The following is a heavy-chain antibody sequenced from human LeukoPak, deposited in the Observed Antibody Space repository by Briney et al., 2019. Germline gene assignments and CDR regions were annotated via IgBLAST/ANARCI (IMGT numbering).Heavy chain of an antibody. D-gene: IGHD6-13*01. V-gene: IGHV4-31*03. CDR1: GGSISSGGYY. Sequence: SETQSLTCTVSGGSISSGGYYWSWIRQHPGKGLEWIGYIYYSGSTYYNPSLKSRVTISVDTSKNQFSLKLSSVTAADTAVYYCARRGGIAAAGTPYFDYWGQGTLVTVSS. CDR2: IYYSGST. J-gene: IGHJ4*02. CDR3: ARRGGIAAAGTPYFDY.